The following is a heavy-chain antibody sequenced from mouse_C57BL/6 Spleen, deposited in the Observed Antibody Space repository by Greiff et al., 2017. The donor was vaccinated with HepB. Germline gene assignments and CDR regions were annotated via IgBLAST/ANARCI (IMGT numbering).Heavy chain of an antibody. CDR2: INPSTGGT. D-gene: IGHD2-1*01. CDR1: GYSFTGYY. CDR3: ARSLYGNYVYYAMDY. V-gene: IGHV1-42*01. Sequence: VQLQQSGPELVKPGASVKISCKASGYSFTGYYMNWVKQSPEKSLEWIGEINPSTGGTTYNQKFKAKATLTVDKSSSTAYMQLKSLTSEDSAVYYCARSLYGNYVYYAMDYWGQGTSVTVSS. J-gene: IGHJ4*01.